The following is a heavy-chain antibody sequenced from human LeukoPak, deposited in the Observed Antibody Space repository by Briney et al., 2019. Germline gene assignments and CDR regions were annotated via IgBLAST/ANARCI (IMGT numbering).Heavy chain of an antibody. CDR2: IYHSGST. V-gene: IGHV4-38-2*02. CDR3: ARDGIAVAVYYFDY. Sequence: SETLSLTCTVSGYSISSGYYWGWIRQPPGKGLEWIGSIYHSGSTYYNPSLKSRVTISVDTSKNQFSLKLSSVTAADTAVYYCARDGIAVAVYYFDYWGQGTLVTVSS. J-gene: IGHJ4*02. CDR1: GYSISSGYY. D-gene: IGHD6-19*01.